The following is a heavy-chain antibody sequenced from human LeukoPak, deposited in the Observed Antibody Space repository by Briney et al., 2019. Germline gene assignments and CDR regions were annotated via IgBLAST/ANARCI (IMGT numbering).Heavy chain of an antibody. CDR3: ARGYGAFDI. Sequence: GGSLRLSCAASGFTFSSYWMSWVRQAPGKGLEWVANIKQDGSEKFYVDSVKGRFTISRDNAKNSLSLQMNSLRAEDTAVYFCARGYGAFDIWGQGTMVTVSS. J-gene: IGHJ3*02. D-gene: IGHD1-1*01. CDR2: IKQDGSEK. CDR1: GFTFSSYW. V-gene: IGHV3-7*01.